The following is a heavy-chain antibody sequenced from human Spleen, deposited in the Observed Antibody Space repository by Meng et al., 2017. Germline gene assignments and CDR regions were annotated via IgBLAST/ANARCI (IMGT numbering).Heavy chain of an antibody. J-gene: IGHJ3*02. CDR2: IIPIFGTA. D-gene: IGHD6-13*01. V-gene: IGHV1-69*06. CDR3: ARDRMDSSSWFPDAFDI. Sequence: SVKVSCKASGGTFSSYAISWVRQAPGQGLEWMGGIIPIFGTANYAQKFQGRVTITADKSTSTAYMELSSLRSEDTAVYYCARDRMDSSSWFPDAFDIWGQGTMVTVSS. CDR1: GGTFSSYA.